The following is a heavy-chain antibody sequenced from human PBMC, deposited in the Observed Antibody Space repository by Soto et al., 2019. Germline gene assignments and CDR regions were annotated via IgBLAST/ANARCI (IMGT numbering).Heavy chain of an antibody. CDR1: GGSISYYY. V-gene: IGHV4-59*01. Sequence: SEALAVTCTVSGGSISYYYWNWIRQPPGKGLDWIGYLYNSGSTKYNPSLKSRVTISADTSRNQFSLKLSSVTAADTAVYYCARDGSSPGLYYFDYWGQGTMVTVSS. CDR2: LYNSGST. J-gene: IGHJ4*02. D-gene: IGHD1-26*01. CDR3: ARDGSSPGLYYFDY.